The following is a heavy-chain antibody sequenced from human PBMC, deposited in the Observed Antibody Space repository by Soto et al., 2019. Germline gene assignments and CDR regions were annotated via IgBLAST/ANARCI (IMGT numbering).Heavy chain of an antibody. D-gene: IGHD1-26*01. CDR2: IYYSGST. V-gene: IGHV4-39*01. CDR3: TKTSGSYGGYYYYALDV. Sequence: ASETLSLTCTVSGGSISSTSFYWGWIRQPPGKGLEWIGNIYYSGSTYYNPSLKSRVTISVDTSKNQFSLKLNSVTAADTAVYYCTKTSGSYGGYYYYALDVWGQGTTVTAP. J-gene: IGHJ6*02. CDR1: GGSISSTSFY.